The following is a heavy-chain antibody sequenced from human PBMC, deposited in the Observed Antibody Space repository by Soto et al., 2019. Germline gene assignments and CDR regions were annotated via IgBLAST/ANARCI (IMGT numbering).Heavy chain of an antibody. CDR2: ISAYNGNT. V-gene: IGHV1-18*01. CDR3: ARGFGLYSSGWPHGMDV. D-gene: IGHD6-19*01. J-gene: IGHJ6*02. Sequence: QVQLVKSGAEVKKPGASVKVSCKASGYTFTSYGISWVRQAPGQGLEWMGWISAYNGNTNYAQKLQGRVTMTTDTSTSTAYMELRSLRSDDTAVYYCARGFGLYSSGWPHGMDVWGQGTTVTVSS. CDR1: GYTFTSYG.